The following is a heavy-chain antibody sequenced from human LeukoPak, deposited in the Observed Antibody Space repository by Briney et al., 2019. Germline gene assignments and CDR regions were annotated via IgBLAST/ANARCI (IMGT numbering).Heavy chain of an antibody. V-gene: IGHV4-34*01. Sequence: SETLSLTCAVYGGSFSGYYWSWIRQPPGKGLEWIGEINHSGSTNYNPSLKSRVTISVDTSKNQFSLKLSSVTAADTAVYYCARGTVRGVKLTYYFDYGGEGTLVTVSS. D-gene: IGHD3-10*01. J-gene: IGHJ4*02. CDR1: GGSFSGYY. CDR3: ARGTVRGVKLTYYFDY. CDR2: INHSGST.